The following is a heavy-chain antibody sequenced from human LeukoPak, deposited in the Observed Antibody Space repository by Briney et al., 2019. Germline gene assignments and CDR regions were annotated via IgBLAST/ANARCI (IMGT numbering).Heavy chain of an antibody. V-gene: IGHV4-34*01. D-gene: IGHD3-9*01. Sequence: SETLSLTCAVYGGSFSGYYWSWIRQPPGKGLEWIGEINHSGSTNYSPSLKSRVTISVDTSKNQFSLKLSSVTAADTAVYYCASKRYFDWFYNFDYWGQGTLVTVSS. CDR2: INHSGST. CDR3: ASKRYFDWFYNFDY. J-gene: IGHJ4*02. CDR1: GGSFSGYY.